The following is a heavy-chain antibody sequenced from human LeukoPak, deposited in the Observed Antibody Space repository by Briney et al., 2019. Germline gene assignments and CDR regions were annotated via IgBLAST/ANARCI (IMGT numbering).Heavy chain of an antibody. CDR3: ARGSRGYDYGNWFDP. J-gene: IGHJ5*02. Sequence: SETLSLTCAVYGGSSSGYYWSWIRQPPGKGLEWIGEINHSGSTNYNPSLKSRVTISVDTSKNQFSLKLSSVTAADTAVYYCARGSRGYDYGNWFDPWGQGTLVTVSS. V-gene: IGHV4-34*01. CDR2: INHSGST. CDR1: GGSSSGYY. D-gene: IGHD5-12*01.